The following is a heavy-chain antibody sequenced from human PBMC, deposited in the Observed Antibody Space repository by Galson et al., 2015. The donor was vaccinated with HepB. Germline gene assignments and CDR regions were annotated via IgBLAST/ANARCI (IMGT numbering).Heavy chain of an antibody. CDR2: FDPEDGET. J-gene: IGHJ4*02. CDR3: ATNYGGNSILDY. Sequence: SVKVSCKVPGYTLTDLSMHWVRQAPGKGLEWMGGFDPEDGETIYAQKFQGRVTMTEDTSTDTAYMELSSLRSEDTAVYYCATNYGGNSILDYWGQGTLVTVSS. V-gene: IGHV1-24*01. CDR1: GYTLTDLS. D-gene: IGHD4-23*01.